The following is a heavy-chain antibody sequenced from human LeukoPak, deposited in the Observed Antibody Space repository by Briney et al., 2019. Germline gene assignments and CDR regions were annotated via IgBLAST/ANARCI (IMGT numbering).Heavy chain of an antibody. CDR3: AREYYDILTGYYYAYYMDV. D-gene: IGHD3-9*01. J-gene: IGHJ6*03. CDR2: ISSSSSYL. CDR1: GFTFSGYS. V-gene: IGHV3-21*01. Sequence: PGGSLRLSCAASGFTFSGYSMNWVRQAPGKGLEWVSSISSSSSYLYYADSVKGRFTISRDNAKNSLYLQMNSLRAEDTAVYYCAREYYDILTGYYYAYYMDVWGKGTTVTVSS.